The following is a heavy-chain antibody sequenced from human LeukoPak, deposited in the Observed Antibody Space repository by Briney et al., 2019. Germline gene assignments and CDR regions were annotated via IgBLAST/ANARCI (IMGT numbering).Heavy chain of an antibody. J-gene: IGHJ4*02. CDR2: ISVSGATT. V-gene: IGHV3-23*01. CDR1: GFTFSNYA. D-gene: IGHD6-19*01. CDR3: ARDPSGSSSGWYHFDY. Sequence: GGSLRLSCAASGFTFSNYAMSWVRQTPGKGLDWVSGISVSGATTYYANSVKGRFTISRDNSKNTLNLQMNSLRAEDTAVYYCARDPSGSSSGWYHFDYWGQGSLVTVTA.